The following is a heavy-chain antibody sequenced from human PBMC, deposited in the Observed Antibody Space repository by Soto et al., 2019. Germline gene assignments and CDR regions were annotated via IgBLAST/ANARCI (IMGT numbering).Heavy chain of an antibody. D-gene: IGHD3-22*01. CDR2: IYYSGST. Sequence: LSLSCTVSGGSISIGGYYWSWIRQHPGKGLEWIGYIYYSGSTYYNPSLKSRVTISVDTSKNQFSLKLSSVTAADTAVYYCAREWDYDSSGYYSYNWFDPWGQGTLVTVSS. V-gene: IGHV4-31*03. CDR3: AREWDYDSSGYYSYNWFDP. J-gene: IGHJ5*02. CDR1: GGSISIGGYY.